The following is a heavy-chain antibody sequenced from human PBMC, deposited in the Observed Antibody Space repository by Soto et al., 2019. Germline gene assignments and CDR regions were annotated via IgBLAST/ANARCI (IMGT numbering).Heavy chain of an antibody. CDR3: VRDRGYTGYDLEY. D-gene: IGHD5-12*01. V-gene: IGHV3-48*02. J-gene: IGHJ4*02. Sequence: EVQLVESGGGLIQPGGSLRVSCAASGFPFRTYAMNWVRQAPGKGLEWVSYINTNSYTIYYADSVKGRFTISRDNAKNSLCLAMNSLRDEDTAVYYCVRDRGYTGYDLEYWGQGTLVTVSS. CDR2: INTNSYTI. CDR1: GFPFRTYA.